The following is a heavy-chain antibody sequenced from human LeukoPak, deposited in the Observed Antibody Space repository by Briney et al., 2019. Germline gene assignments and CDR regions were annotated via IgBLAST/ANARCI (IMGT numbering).Heavy chain of an antibody. CDR3: ARDGFGELSYGMDV. V-gene: IGHV3-53*01. J-gene: IGHJ6*04. D-gene: IGHD3-10*01. Sequence: GGSLRLSCAASGFTVSSNYMSRVRQAPGKGLEWVSVIYSGGSTYYADSVKGRFTISRDNSKNTLYLQMNSLRDEDTAVYYCARDGFGELSYGMDVWGKGTTVTVSS. CDR2: IYSGGST. CDR1: GFTVSSNY.